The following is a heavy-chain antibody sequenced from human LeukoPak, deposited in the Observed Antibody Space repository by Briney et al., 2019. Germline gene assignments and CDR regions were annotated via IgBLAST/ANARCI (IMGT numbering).Heavy chain of an antibody. Sequence: GGSLRLSCAASGFTFSTYWMHWVRQAPGKGLVWVSRINSDGSSTSYADSVKGRFTISRDNAKNTLYLQMNSLRAEDTAVYYCARDRKITVIYDAFDIWGQGTMVTVSS. CDR1: GFTFSTYW. V-gene: IGHV3-74*01. J-gene: IGHJ3*02. CDR2: INSDGSST. D-gene: IGHD4-17*01. CDR3: ARDRKITVIYDAFDI.